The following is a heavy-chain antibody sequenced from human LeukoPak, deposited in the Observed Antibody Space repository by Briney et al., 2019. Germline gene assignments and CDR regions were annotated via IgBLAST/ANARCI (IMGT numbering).Heavy chain of an antibody. CDR2: ISAYNGNT. V-gene: IGHV1-18*04. J-gene: IGHJ5*02. Sequence: ASVKVSCKASGYTFTSYGISWVRQAPGQGLGWMGWISAYNGNTDYAQKLQGRVTMTTDTSTSTAYMELRSLRSDDTAVYYCARDQTYYDILTGYTHLNWFDPWGQGTLVTVSS. D-gene: IGHD3-9*01. CDR3: ARDQTYYDILTGYTHLNWFDP. CDR1: GYTFTSYG.